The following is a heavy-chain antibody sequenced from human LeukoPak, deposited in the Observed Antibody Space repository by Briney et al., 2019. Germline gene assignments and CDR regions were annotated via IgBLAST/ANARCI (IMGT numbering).Heavy chain of an antibody. CDR3: ARQVTVLRFLEWLGNWFDP. V-gene: IGHV4-39*01. J-gene: IGHJ5*02. CDR1: GGSISSSSYY. CDR2: IYYSGST. D-gene: IGHD3-3*01. Sequence: PSETLSLTCTVSGGSISSSSYYWGWIRQPPGKGLEWIGSIYYSGSTYYNPSLKSRVTISVDTSKNQFSLKLSSVTAADTAVYYCARQVTVLRFLEWLGNWFDPWGQGTLVTVSS.